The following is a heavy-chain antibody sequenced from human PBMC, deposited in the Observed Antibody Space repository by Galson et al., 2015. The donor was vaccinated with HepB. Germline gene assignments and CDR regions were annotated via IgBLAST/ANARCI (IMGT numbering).Heavy chain of an antibody. V-gene: IGHV3-30-3*01. CDR1: GFTFSSYA. Sequence: SLRLSCAASGFTFSSYAMHWVRQAPGKGLEWVAVISYDGSNKYYADSVKGRFTISRDNSKNTLYLQMNSLRAEDTAVYYCARGFGYCSSTSCYTGVDYWGQGTLVTVSS. CDR3: ARGFGYCSSTSCYTGVDY. CDR2: ISYDGSNK. J-gene: IGHJ4*02. D-gene: IGHD2-2*02.